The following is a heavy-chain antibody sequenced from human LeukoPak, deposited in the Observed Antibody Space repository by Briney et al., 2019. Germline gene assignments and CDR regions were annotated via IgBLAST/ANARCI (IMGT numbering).Heavy chain of an antibody. CDR3: ATIHWYYYGMDV. D-gene: IGHD2-21*01. V-gene: IGHV1/OR15-1*01. CDR2: INPNSGGT. Sequence: ASVKVSCKASGYIFTDYYMHWVRQAPGQELGWMGRINPNSGGTNYAQKFQGRVTMTRDTSISTAYTELSSLRSEDTATYYCATIHWYYYGMDVWGQGTTVTVSS. J-gene: IGHJ6*02. CDR1: GYIFTDYY.